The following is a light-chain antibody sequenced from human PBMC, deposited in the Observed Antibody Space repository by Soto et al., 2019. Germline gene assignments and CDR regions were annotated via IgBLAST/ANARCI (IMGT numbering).Light chain of an antibody. J-gene: IGLJ2*01. CDR1: SSDVGGYGY. V-gene: IGLV2-14*03. Sequence: QSALTQPASMSGSPGQSITISCTGTSSDVGGYGYVSWYQQHPGKPPKLMIYDVSDRPSGVSNGFSGSKSGNTASLTISGLQAEDDADYYCSSYSKTSPVIFGGGTQLTVL. CDR2: DVS. CDR3: SSYSKTSPVI.